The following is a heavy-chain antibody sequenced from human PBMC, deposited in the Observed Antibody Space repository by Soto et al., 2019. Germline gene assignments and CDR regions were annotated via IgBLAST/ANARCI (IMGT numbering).Heavy chain of an antibody. J-gene: IGHJ4*02. D-gene: IGHD4-17*01. CDR1: GASISSYY. V-gene: IGHV4-59*13. Sequence: SETLSLTCTVSGASISSYYWSGIRQPPGKGLEWIGYIYYTGTSNYNHSLKSRVTMSVDTSKNQFGLKLSSVTAADTAVFYCAPDRSNDYGDSRAFELWGQGNLVTVS. CDR2: IYYTGTS. CDR3: APDRSNDYGDSRAFEL.